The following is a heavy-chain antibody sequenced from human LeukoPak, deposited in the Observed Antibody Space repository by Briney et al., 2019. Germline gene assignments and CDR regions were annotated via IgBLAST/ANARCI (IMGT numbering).Heavy chain of an antibody. D-gene: IGHD3-22*01. CDR2: ISSSSSTI. J-gene: IGHJ6*02. CDR3: ARVDDSSGYNYYYYYYGMDV. Sequence: QPGGSLRLSCAASGFTFSSYSMNWVRQAPGKGLEWVSYISSSSSTIYYADSVKGRFTISRDNAKNSLYLQMNSLRAEDTAVYYCARVDDSSGYNYYYYYYGMDVWGQGTTVTVSS. CDR1: GFTFSSYS. V-gene: IGHV3-48*01.